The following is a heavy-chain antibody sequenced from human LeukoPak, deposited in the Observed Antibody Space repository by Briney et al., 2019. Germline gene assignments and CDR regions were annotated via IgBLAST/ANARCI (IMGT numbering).Heavy chain of an antibody. D-gene: IGHD2-21*02. CDR1: GFTFSSYG. J-gene: IGHJ4*02. V-gene: IGHV3-23*01. CDR2: ISGSGDST. CDR3: AKGGDWAYFDY. Sequence: GSLRLSCAASGFTFSSYGMRWVRQAPGKGLEWVSGISGSGDSTYYADSVKGRFTISRDNSKNTLYLQMNSLRAEDTAVYYCAKGGDWAYFDYWGQGTLVTVSS.